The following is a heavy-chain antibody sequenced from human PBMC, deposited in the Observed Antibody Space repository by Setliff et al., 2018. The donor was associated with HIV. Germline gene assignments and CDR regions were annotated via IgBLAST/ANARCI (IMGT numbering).Heavy chain of an antibody. D-gene: IGHD2-2*01. CDR3: ARVRLRVPPSIFDY. Sequence: SETLSLTCAVYGASFSGYYWAWIRQSPGTGLEWIGDINHSGITNYNPTLKSRVTISTDTSKNQFSLRLNSVTAADTAVYYCARVRLRVPPSIFDYWGQGALVTVSS. CDR1: GASFSGYY. V-gene: IGHV4-34*01. J-gene: IGHJ4*02. CDR2: INHSGIT.